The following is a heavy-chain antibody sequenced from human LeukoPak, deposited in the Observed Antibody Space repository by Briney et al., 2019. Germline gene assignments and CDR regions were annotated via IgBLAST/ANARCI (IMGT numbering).Heavy chain of an antibody. CDR3: VAITYYDILTGSGPSYYFDY. Sequence: GGSLRLSCAASGFTFSSYEMNWVRQAPGKGLEWVSYISSSGSTIYYADSVKGRFTISRDNAKNSLYLQMNSLRAADTAVYYCVAITYYDILTGSGPSYYFDYWGQGTLVTVSS. D-gene: IGHD3-9*01. CDR2: ISSSGSTI. CDR1: GFTFSSYE. J-gene: IGHJ4*02. V-gene: IGHV3-48*03.